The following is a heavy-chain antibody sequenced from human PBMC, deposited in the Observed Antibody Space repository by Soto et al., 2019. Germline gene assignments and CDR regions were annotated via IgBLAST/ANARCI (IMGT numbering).Heavy chain of an antibody. CDR3: ARYCSGGSCLGWFDP. D-gene: IGHD2-15*01. J-gene: IGHJ5*02. CDR1: GGTFSSYA. CDR2: IIPIFGTA. Sequence: SVKVSCKASGGTFSSYAISWVRQAPGQGLEWMGGIIPIFGTANYAQKFQGRVTITADESTSTAYMELSSLRSEDTAVYYCARYCSGGSCLGWFDPWGQGTLVTVSS. V-gene: IGHV1-69*13.